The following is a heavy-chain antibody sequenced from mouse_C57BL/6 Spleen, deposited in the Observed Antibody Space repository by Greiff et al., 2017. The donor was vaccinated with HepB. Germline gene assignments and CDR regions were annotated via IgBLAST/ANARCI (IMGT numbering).Heavy chain of an antibody. V-gene: IGHV1-18*01. CDR2: INPNNGGT. Sequence: EVKVVESGPELVKPGASVKIPCKASGYTFTDYNMDWVKQSHGKSLEWIGDINPNNGGTIYNQKFKGKATLTVDKSSSTAYMELRSLTSEDTAVYYCARKRPFPWYFDVWGTGTTVTVSS. J-gene: IGHJ1*03. CDR1: GYTFTDYN. CDR3: ARKRPFPWYFDV.